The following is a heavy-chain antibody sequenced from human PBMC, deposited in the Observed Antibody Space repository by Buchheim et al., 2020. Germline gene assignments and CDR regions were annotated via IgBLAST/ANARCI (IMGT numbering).Heavy chain of an antibody. CDR2: INPNSGGT. CDR3: ARDLAVAGTSPSYYYYYGMDV. V-gene: IGHV1-2*02. Sequence: QVQLVQSGAEVKKPGASVKVSCKASGYTFTGYYMHWVRQAPGQGLEWMGWINPNSGGTNYAQKFQGRVTMTRDTSISTAYMELSRLRSDDTAVYYCARDLAVAGTSPSYYYYYGMDVWGQGTT. CDR1: GYTFTGYY. J-gene: IGHJ6*02. D-gene: IGHD6-19*01.